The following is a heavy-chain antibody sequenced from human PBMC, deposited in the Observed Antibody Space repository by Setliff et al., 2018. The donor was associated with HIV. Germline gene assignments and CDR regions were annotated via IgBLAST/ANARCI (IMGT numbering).Heavy chain of an antibody. J-gene: IGHJ4*02. V-gene: IGHV4-59*11. CDR2: TPYSGST. Sequence: SETLSLTCRFSGDSIVSDDSTSSHHCSWIRQPPGRGLEWIGTTPYSGSTNYNPSLRSRVTISLDTSTNQSSLRLNSVTAADTAHYFCVVYFGGNGGRGLWGQGTLVTVSS. D-gene: IGHD2-15*01. CDR1: GDSIVSDDSTSSHH. CDR3: VVYFGGNGGRGL.